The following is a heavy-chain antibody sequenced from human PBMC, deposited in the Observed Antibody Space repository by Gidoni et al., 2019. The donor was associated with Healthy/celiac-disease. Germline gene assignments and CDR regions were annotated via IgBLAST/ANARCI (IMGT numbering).Heavy chain of an antibody. V-gene: IGHV1-69*02. Sequence: QVQLVQSGAEVKTPGYSVQVSCMASGGTFSSNTISWVRQAPGQGLEWMGRIIPILGIANYAQKFQGRVTITADKSTSTAYMELSSLRSEDTAVYYCARGPDFYYDSSGYPYYFDYWGQGTLVTVSS. CDR1: GGTFSSNT. D-gene: IGHD3-22*01. CDR3: ARGPDFYYDSSGYPYYFDY. CDR2: IIPILGIA. J-gene: IGHJ4*02.